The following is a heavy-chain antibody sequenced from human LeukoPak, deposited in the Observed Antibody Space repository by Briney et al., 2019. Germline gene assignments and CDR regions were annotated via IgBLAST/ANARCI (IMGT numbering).Heavy chain of an antibody. Sequence: ASVKVSCKASGYTFTSYYMHWVRQAPGQGLEWMGIINPSGGSTSSAQKFQGRVTMTRDTSTSTVYMELSSLRSEDTAVYYCARDRNTIFGVVMGDYWGQGTLVTVSS. D-gene: IGHD3-3*01. CDR2: INPSGGST. CDR1: GYTFTSYY. J-gene: IGHJ4*02. CDR3: ARDRNTIFGVVMGDY. V-gene: IGHV1-46*01.